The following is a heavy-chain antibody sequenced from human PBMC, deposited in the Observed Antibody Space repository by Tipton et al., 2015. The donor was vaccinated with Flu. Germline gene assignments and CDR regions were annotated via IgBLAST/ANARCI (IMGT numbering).Heavy chain of an antibody. J-gene: IGHJ6*02. CDR3: ARDQGFGDGLTYDYYAMDV. CDR2: IYYSGST. CDR1: GGSIGSGGAY. V-gene: IGHV4-31*03. D-gene: IGHD3-10*01. Sequence: TLSLTCTVSGGSIGSGGAYWTWIRQHPGKGLEWVGCIYYSGSTYYNPSLKSRVTISVDTSKNQFSLKLNSVTAADTAVYYCARDQGFGDGLTYDYYAMDVWGQGTTVTVSS.